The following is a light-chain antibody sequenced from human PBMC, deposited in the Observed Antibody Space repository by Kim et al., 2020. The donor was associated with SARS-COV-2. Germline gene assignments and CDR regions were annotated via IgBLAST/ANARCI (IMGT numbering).Light chain of an antibody. CDR3: QQYRSHWT. V-gene: IGKV1-5*03. CDR2: QAS. CDR1: QSIDIW. J-gene: IGKJ1*01. Sequence: SASVGDRVTITCRASQSIDIWSAWYQQVPGKAPKLLSYQASSLESDVPSRFSGSGSGTEFTLTISSLQPDDFATYYCQQYRSHWTFGQGTKVDIK.